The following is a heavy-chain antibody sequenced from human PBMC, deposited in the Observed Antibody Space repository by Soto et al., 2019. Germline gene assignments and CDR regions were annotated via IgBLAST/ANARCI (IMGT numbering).Heavy chain of an antibody. J-gene: IGHJ5*02. CDR2: INPNSGGT. V-gene: IGHV1-2*02. D-gene: IGHD6-19*01. CDR3: ARVSVAVAENWFDP. CDR1: GYTFTGYY. Sequence: ASVKVSCKASGYTFTGYYMHWVRQAPGQGLEWMGWINPNSGGTNYAQKFQGRVTMTRDTSISTAYMELSRLRSDDTAVYYCARVSVAVAENWFDPWGQGTLVTVSS.